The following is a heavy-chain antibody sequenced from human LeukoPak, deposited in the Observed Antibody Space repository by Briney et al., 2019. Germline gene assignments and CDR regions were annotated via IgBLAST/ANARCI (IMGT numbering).Heavy chain of an antibody. D-gene: IGHD6-13*01. CDR3: AVPYSSSWYYAFDI. J-gene: IGHJ3*02. Sequence: PGGSLRHSCAASGFTFSSYGMHWVRQAPGKGLEWVAFIRYDGSNKYYADSVKGRFTISRDNSKNTLYLQMNSLRAEDTAVYYCAVPYSSSWYYAFDIWGQGTMVTVSS. CDR2: IRYDGSNK. V-gene: IGHV3-30*02. CDR1: GFTFSSYG.